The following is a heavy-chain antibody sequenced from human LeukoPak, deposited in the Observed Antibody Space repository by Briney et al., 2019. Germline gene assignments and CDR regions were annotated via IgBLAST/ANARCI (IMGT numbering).Heavy chain of an antibody. Sequence: GASVKVSCKASGYTFTNYAIHWVRQAPGQRLEWMGWINAGNGDTKYSQKFQGRVTITRDTSASTAYMDLSNLRSEDTAVYYCARDPLSGWHDYWGQGTLVTVSS. V-gene: IGHV1-3*01. CDR1: GYTFTNYA. CDR3: ARDPLSGWHDY. CDR2: INAGNGDT. J-gene: IGHJ4*02. D-gene: IGHD6-19*01.